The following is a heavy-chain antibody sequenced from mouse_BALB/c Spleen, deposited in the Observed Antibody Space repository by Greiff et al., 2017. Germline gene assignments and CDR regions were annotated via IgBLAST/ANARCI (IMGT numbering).Heavy chain of an antibody. V-gene: IGHV5-9-4*01. J-gene: IGHJ4*01. D-gene: IGHD1-1*01. CDR3: ARVRTTVVARDAMDY. CDR2: ISSGGSYT. CDR1: GFTFSSYA. Sequence: EVMLVESGGGLVKPGGSLKLSCAASGFTFSSYAMSWVRQSPEKRLEWVAEISSGGSYTYYPDTVTGRFTISRDNAKNTLYLEMSSLRSEDTDMYYCARVRTTVVARDAMDYWGQGTSVTVSS.